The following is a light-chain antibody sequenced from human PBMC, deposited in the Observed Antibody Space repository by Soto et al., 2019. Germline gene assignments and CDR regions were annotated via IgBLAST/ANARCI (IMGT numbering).Light chain of an antibody. V-gene: IGKV3-11*01. CDR2: DAS. CDR1: QSVSSN. J-gene: IGKJ4*01. CDR3: QQHSNWPLT. Sequence: EIVLIQSPATLSLSPGETATLSCRASQSVSSNLAWYQQNPGQAPRLLIFDASNRATGIPARFSGSGSGTDFTLTIISLAPEDFAVYYCQQHSNWPLTFGGGTKLEIK.